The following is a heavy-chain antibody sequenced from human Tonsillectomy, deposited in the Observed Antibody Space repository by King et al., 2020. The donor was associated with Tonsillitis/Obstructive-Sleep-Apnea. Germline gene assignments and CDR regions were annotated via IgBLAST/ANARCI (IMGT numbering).Heavy chain of an antibody. CDR2: IYNSDGRT. Sequence: VQLVESGGDLVQPGGSLRLSCEASGFTFSNFATSLCRQAPGKGVECLSTIYNSDGRTYYSDSVKVRFTISRDNSKNTLYLQMNSLRAEDTAVYYCATVRRIYSDSSDAYFDYWGQGTLVTVSS. CDR3: ATVRRIYSDSSDAYFDY. J-gene: IGHJ4*02. D-gene: IGHD3-22*01. CDR1: GFTFSNFA. V-gene: IGHV3-23*04.